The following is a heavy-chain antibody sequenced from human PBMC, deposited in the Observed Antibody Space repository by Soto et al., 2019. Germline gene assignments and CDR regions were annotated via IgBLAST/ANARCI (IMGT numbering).Heavy chain of an antibody. CDR1: GFTFSSYA. Sequence: QVQLVESGGGVVQPGRSLRLSCAASGFTFSSYAMHWVRQAPGKGLEWVAVISYDGSNKYYADSVKGRFTISRDNSKNTLYLQRNSGRAEGTAVYYCARAPDTAISNWCFDLWGRGTLVTVSS. CDR2: ISYDGSNK. D-gene: IGHD5-18*01. CDR3: ARAPDTAISNWCFDL. J-gene: IGHJ2*01. V-gene: IGHV3-30-3*01.